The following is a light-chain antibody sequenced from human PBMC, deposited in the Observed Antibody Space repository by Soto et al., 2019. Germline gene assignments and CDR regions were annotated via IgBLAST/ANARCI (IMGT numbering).Light chain of an antibody. CDR1: QSISAS. Sequence: DIQMTQSPSTLSASVGDRVTITCRASQSISASLAWYQQKSGKAPKLLIYEASSLKSGVPSRFSGSRSGTEYTLTISSLQPDDFATYYCQQYNGYWTFGQGTKVDIK. J-gene: IGKJ1*01. CDR2: EAS. CDR3: QQYNGYWT. V-gene: IGKV1-5*03.